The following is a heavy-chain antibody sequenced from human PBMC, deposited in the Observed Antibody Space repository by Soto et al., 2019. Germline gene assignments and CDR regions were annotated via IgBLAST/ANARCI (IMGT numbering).Heavy chain of an antibody. CDR3: VRDVGGSGWFAP. V-gene: IGHV4-4*07. CDR1: GISIDNYY. J-gene: IGHJ5*02. CDR2: IYSSGTT. Sequence: SETLSLTCTVSGISIDNYYCSWIRQSAGKGLEWIGRIYSSGTTNYNPSLKSRVTMSVDMSKSQFSLNVRSVTAADTAVYYCVRDVGGSGWFAPWGQGTLVTVST.